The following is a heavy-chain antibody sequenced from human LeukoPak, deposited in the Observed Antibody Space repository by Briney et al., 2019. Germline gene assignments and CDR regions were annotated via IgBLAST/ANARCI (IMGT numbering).Heavy chain of an antibody. V-gene: IGHV5-51*01. CDR2: IHPIDSAT. D-gene: IGHD3-10*01. CDR3: AREYYGSVAY. Sequence: GESLKISCKASGYSFANYWIGWVRQMPGKGLEWMGIIHPIDSATRYGPSLQGQVTISADASITTVYLQWSSLKASDTAIYYCAREYYGSVAYWGQGTLVTVSS. CDR1: GYSFANYW. J-gene: IGHJ4*02.